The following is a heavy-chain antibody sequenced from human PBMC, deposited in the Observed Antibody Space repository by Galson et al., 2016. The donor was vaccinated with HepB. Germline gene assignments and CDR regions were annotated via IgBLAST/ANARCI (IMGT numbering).Heavy chain of an antibody. D-gene: IGHD4-11*01. CDR1: GGSISSNSYH. Sequence: SETLSLTCTVSGGSISSNSYHWGWIRQTPGKGLEWIGSISGTGSTSHNPSLMSRVIISVDTSKNQFSLKLSSVTAADAAVYFCAYDSNWYGVHYWGQGTLVTVSS. V-gene: IGHV4-39*01. J-gene: IGHJ4*02. CDR3: AYDSNWYGVHY. CDR2: ISGTGST.